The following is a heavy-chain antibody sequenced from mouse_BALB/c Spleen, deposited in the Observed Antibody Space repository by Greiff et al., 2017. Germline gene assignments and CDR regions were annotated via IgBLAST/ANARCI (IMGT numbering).Heavy chain of an antibody. D-gene: IGHD2-3*01. J-gene: IGHJ3*01. CDR1: GYTFTSYV. CDR2: INPYNDGT. CDR3: AREIYDGYPWFAY. V-gene: IGHV1-14*01. Sequence: LVESGPELVKPGASVKMSCKASGYTFTSYVMHWVKQKPGQGLEWIGYINPYNDGTKYNEKFKGKATLTSDKSSSTAYMELSSLTSEDSAVYYCAREIYDGYPWFAYWGQGTLVTVSA.